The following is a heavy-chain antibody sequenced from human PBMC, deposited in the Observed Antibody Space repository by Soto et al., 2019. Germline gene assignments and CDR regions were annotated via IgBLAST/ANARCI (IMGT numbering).Heavy chain of an antibody. CDR1: GYSFTSYW. CDR3: ARRSPYSSSWYDMGAFDI. CDR2: IYPGDSDT. D-gene: IGHD6-13*01. J-gene: IGHJ3*02. Sequence: GESLKISCKGSGYSFTSYWIGWVRQMPGKGLEWMGIIYPGDSDTRYSPSFQGQVTISADKSISTAYLQWSSLKASDTAMYYCARRSPYSSSWYDMGAFDIWGQGTMVTVSS. V-gene: IGHV5-51*01.